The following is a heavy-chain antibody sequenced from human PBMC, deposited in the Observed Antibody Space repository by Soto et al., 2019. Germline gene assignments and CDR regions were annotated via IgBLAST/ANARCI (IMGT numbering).Heavy chain of an antibody. Sequence: GGSLRLSCAASGFTFSSYAMHWVRQAPGKGLEWVAVISYDGSNKYYTDSVKGRFTISRDNSKNTLYLQMNSLRVEDTAVYYCARDQSRIVATIGIPFDYWGQGTLVTVSS. CDR2: ISYDGSNK. CDR1: GFTFSSYA. D-gene: IGHD5-12*01. V-gene: IGHV3-30-3*01. CDR3: ARDQSRIVATIGIPFDY. J-gene: IGHJ4*02.